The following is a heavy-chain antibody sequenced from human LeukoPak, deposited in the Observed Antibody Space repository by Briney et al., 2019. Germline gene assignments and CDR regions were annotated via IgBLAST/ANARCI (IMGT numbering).Heavy chain of an antibody. J-gene: IGHJ3*02. CDR1: GFTFSDYY. D-gene: IGHD3-16*01. CDR2: ISSSGSNI. Sequence: GGSLRLSCAASGFTFSDYYMSWIRQAPGKGLEWVSYISSSGSNIYYADSVKGRFTISRDNAKNSLYLQMNSLRAEDTAVYYCASDRNDYVWGNSSDAFDIWGQGTMVTVSS. V-gene: IGHV3-11*01. CDR3: ASDRNDYVWGNSSDAFDI.